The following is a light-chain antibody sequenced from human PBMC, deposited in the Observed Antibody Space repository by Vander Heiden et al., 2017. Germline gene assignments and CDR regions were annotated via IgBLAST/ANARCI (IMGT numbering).Light chain of an antibody. J-gene: IGLJ2*01. CDR3: ASWDGSLSGRV. V-gene: IGLV1-47*02. CDR2: SNY. CDR1: SPNIGKIY. Sequence: QAVLAQRPAMSATRGQKDTISCSGSSPNIGKIYLYWYQHLPGTTPKLLIHSNYQRPSGVPDRFSGSKSGTSGSLTISGLRSEDEAVYYGASWDGSLSGRVFGGGTKLTVL.